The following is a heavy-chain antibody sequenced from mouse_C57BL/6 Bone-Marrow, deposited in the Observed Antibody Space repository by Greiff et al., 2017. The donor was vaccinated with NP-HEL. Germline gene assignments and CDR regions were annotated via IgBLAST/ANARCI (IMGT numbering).Heavy chain of an antibody. D-gene: IGHD1-3*01. Sequence: VQLKESGAELVRPGASVKLSCTASGFNIKDDYMHWVKQRPEQGLEWIGWIDPENGDTEYASKFQGKATITADTSSNTAYLQLSSLTSEDTAVYYCTTGDNMDYWGQGTSVTVSS. CDR1: GFNIKDDY. J-gene: IGHJ4*01. CDR2: IDPENGDT. V-gene: IGHV14-4*01. CDR3: TTGDNMDY.